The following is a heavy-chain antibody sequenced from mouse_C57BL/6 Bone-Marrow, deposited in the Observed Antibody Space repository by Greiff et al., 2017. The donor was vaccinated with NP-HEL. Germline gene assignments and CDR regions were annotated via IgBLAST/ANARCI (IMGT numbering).Heavy chain of an antibody. V-gene: IGHV2-2*01. J-gene: IGHJ4*01. CDR3: ARNRPYYYAMDY. CDR1: GFSLTSYG. Sequence: VKLLESGPGLVQPSQSLSITCTVSGFSLTSYGVHWVRQSPGKGLEWLGVIWSGGSTDYNAAFISRLSISKDNSKSQVFFKMNSLQAEDTAIYYCARNRPYYYAMDYWGQGTSVTVSS. CDR2: IWSGGST.